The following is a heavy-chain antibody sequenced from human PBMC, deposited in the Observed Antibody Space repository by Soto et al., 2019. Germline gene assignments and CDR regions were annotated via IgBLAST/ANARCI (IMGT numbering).Heavy chain of an antibody. V-gene: IGHV1-18*01. Sequence: ASVKVSCKASGYSFTSFAISWVRQAPGQGLVWMGWISAYNGYTNYAQSFQGRVTMTTDTSTSTAYMDLTNLRSDDTAVYYCARALGYCDRTSRDPHYFDYWGQGTLVTVSS. CDR3: ARALGYCDRTSRDPHYFDY. CDR2: ISAYNGYT. J-gene: IGHJ4*02. CDR1: GYSFTSFA. D-gene: IGHD2-2*01.